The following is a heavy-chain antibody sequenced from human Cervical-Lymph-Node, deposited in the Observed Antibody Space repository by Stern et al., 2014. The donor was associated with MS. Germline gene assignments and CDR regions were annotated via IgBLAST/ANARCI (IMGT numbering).Heavy chain of an antibody. Sequence: VQLVESGAEVKKPGSSVKVSCKASGGTFRSYAISWVRQAPGQGLEWMGGFIPLLQTSNYAQKFQGRVTITADESTSTAYMELSSLRSEDTAVYFCAVDIVVEVGEDYHYGMDVWGQGTTVTVSS. CDR1: GGTFRSYA. V-gene: IGHV1-69*01. CDR2: FIPLLQTS. D-gene: IGHD2-15*01. J-gene: IGHJ6*02. CDR3: AVDIVVEVGEDYHYGMDV.